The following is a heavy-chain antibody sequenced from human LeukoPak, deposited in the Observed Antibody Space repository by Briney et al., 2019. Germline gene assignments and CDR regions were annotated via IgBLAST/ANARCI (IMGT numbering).Heavy chain of an antibody. D-gene: IGHD2-21*02. J-gene: IGHJ6*03. CDR2: ISSSYI. V-gene: IGHV3-21*01. CDR3: AGVVVTAIYYYYYYMDV. CDR1: GFTFSSYS. Sequence: GGSLRLSCAASGFTFSSYSMNWVRQAPGKGLEWVSSISSSYIYYADSVKGRFTISRDNAKNSLYLQMNSLRAEDTAVYYCAGVVVTAIYYYYYYMDVWGKGATVTVSS.